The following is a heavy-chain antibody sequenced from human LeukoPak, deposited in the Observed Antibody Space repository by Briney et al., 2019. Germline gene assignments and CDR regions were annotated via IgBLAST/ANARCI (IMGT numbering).Heavy chain of an antibody. V-gene: IGHV3-53*01. CDR3: ARGSYYDSSGYY. J-gene: IGHJ4*02. Sequence: PGESLRLSCAASGFTVSSNYMSWVRQAPGKGLEWVSVIYSGGSTYYADSVKGRFTISRDNSKNMVYLQMNSLRAEDTAVYYCARGSYYDSSGYYWGQGTLVTVSS. D-gene: IGHD3-22*01. CDR1: GFTVSSNY. CDR2: IYSGGST.